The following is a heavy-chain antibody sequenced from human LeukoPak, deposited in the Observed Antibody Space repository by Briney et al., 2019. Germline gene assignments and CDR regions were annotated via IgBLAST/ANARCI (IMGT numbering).Heavy chain of an antibody. CDR1: GGTFTSYA. CDR2: IIPIFGTA. D-gene: IGHD6-13*01. J-gene: IGHJ4*02. Sequence: ASVKVSRKASGGTFTSYAISWVRQAPGQGLEWMGRIIPIFGTANYAQKFQGRVTITTDESTSTAYMELSSLRSEDTAVYYCARLLAAAGHSHDYWGQGTLVTVSS. CDR3: ARLLAAAGHSHDY. V-gene: IGHV1-69*05.